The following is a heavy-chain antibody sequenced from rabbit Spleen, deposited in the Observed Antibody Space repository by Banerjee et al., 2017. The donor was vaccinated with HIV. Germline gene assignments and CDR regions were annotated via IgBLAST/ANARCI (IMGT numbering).Heavy chain of an antibody. CDR3: ARDTSSSFSSYGMDL. CDR2: IDDGSSDFT. D-gene: IGHD1-1*01. Sequence: QQQLEESGGGLVKPGGTLTLTCTTSGFSFSSDYYMCWVRQAPGKGLEWIACIDDGSSDFTYFASWAKGRFTISKTSSTTVTLQMTSLTAADMATYFCARDTSSSFSSYGMDLWGPGTLVTVS. J-gene: IGHJ6*01. V-gene: IGHV1S45*01. CDR1: GFSFSSDYY.